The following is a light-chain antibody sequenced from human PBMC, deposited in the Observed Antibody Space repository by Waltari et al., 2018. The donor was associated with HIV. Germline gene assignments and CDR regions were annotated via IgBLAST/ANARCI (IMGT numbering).Light chain of an antibody. CDR3: QQRSNWPALS. Sequence: EIVLTQSPATLSLSPGERAILSCRASQNVNTFLAWYQQTPAQAPRLLIFDASKRATGIPARFSGRGSGTDFTLTISSLDAEDSAFYFCQQRSNWPALSFGGGTKVEIK. CDR1: QNVNTF. J-gene: IGKJ4*01. V-gene: IGKV3-11*01. CDR2: DAS.